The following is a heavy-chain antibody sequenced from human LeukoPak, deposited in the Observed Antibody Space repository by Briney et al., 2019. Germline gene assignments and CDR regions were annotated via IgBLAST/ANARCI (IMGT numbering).Heavy chain of an antibody. D-gene: IGHD6-19*01. CDR3: ARGEIAVAGTFGYYMDV. CDR1: GGSISSSSCY. V-gene: IGHV4-39*07. CDR2: IYYSGST. Sequence: SETLSLTCTVSGGSISSSSCYWGWIRQPPGKGLEWIGSIYYSGSTYYNPSLKSRVTISVDTSKNQFSLKLSSVTAADTAVYYCARGEIAVAGTFGYYMDVWGKGTTVTVSS. J-gene: IGHJ6*03.